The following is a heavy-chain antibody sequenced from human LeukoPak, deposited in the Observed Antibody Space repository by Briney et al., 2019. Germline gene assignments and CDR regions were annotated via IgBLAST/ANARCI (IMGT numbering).Heavy chain of an antibody. CDR2: VSGSGVHT. J-gene: IGHJ4*02. Sequence: PGGSLRLSCAASGFTFSMYPMSWVPQAQGKGLEWVSSVSGSGVHTYYADSVKGRFTIARDNSKNTLYLQMNSLRAEDTTVYYWAKDLFGGPARAYFDYWGQGNLVTVSS. CDR3: AKDLFGGPARAYFDY. D-gene: IGHD3-16*01. V-gene: IGHV3-23*01. CDR1: GFTFSMYP.